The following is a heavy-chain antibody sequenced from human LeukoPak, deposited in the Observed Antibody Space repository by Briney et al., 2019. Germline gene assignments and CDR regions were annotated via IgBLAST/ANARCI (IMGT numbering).Heavy chain of an antibody. Sequence: VASVKVSCKASGYAFTDYYMHWVRQAPGQGLEWMGWINPSSGATNYAQKFQGRVTMTRDTSISTAYMESSRLRSDDTAVFYCARWSGSSGNWGQGTLVTVSS. CDR3: ARWSGSSGN. CDR2: INPSSGAT. CDR1: GYAFTDYY. J-gene: IGHJ4*02. D-gene: IGHD1-26*01. V-gene: IGHV1-2*02.